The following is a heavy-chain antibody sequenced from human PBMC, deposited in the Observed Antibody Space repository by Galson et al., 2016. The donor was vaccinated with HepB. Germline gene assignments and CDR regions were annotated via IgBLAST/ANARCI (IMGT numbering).Heavy chain of an antibody. D-gene: IGHD4-17*01. CDR3: AREATVTRGAFDM. CDR1: GDSVSSHSAA. V-gene: IGHV6-1*01. Sequence: CAISGDSVSSHSAAWHWIRQSPSRGLEWLGRTYYRSKWYNDYAVSVKSRIAINPDTSKNQFSLQLNSVTPEDTAVYYCAREATVTRGAFDMWGQGTMVTVSS. CDR2: TYYRSKWYN. J-gene: IGHJ3*02.